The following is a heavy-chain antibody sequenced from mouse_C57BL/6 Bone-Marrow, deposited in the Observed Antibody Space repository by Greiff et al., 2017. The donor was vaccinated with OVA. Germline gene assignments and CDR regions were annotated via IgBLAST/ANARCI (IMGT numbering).Heavy chain of an antibody. J-gene: IGHJ4*01. Sequence: QVQLQQSGAELVRPGTSVKVSCKASGYAFTNYLIEWVKQRPGQGLEWIGVINPGSGGTNYNEKFKGKATLTVDTSSSTAYMQLSSLTSEDSAVYFCASRRRAAQGSTFLYYAMDYWGQGTSVTVSS. CDR1: GYAFTNYL. D-gene: IGHD3-2*02. V-gene: IGHV1-54*01. CDR2: INPGSGGT. CDR3: ASRRRAAQGSTFLYYAMDY.